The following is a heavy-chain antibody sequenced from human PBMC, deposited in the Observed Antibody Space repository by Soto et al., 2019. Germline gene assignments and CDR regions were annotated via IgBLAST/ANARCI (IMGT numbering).Heavy chain of an antibody. V-gene: IGHV1-69*01. D-gene: IGHD6-13*01. CDR3: ARYTYSSSWKGAYYYYGMDV. CDR1: GGTFSSYA. Sequence: QVQLVQSGAEVKKPGSSVKVSCKASGGTFSSYAISWVRQAPGQGLEWMGGIIPIFGTANYAQKFQGRVTITADESTSTAYMELSSLRSEETAVYYCARYTYSSSWKGAYYYYGMDVWGQGTTVTVSS. J-gene: IGHJ6*02. CDR2: IIPIFGTA.